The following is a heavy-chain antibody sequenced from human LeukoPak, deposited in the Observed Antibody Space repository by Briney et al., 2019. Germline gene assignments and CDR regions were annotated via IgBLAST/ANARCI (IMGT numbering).Heavy chain of an antibody. J-gene: IGHJ5*02. CDR1: GGSFSGYY. V-gene: IGHV4-34*01. CDR3: ARGLVIFGVVIMGGWFDP. D-gene: IGHD3-3*01. CDR2: INHSGST. Sequence: SETLSLTCAVYGGSFSGYYWSWIRQPPGKGLEWIGEINHSGSTNYNPSLKSRVTISVDTSKNQFSLKLSSVTAADTAVYYCARGLVIFGVVIMGGWFDPWGQGTLVTVSS.